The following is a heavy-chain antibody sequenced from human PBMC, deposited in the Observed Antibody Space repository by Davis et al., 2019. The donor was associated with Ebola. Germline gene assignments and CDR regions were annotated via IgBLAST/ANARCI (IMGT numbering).Heavy chain of an antibody. CDR1: GFTFSDYY. Sequence: PGGSLRLSCAASGFTFSDYYMSWIRQAPGKGLEWVSYISSSGSTIYYADSVKGRFTISRDNSKNTLYLQMNSLRAEDTAVYYCASCFGGDCYSVYWGQGTLVTVSS. V-gene: IGHV3-11*01. CDR3: ASCFGGDCYSVY. CDR2: ISSSGSTI. J-gene: IGHJ4*02. D-gene: IGHD2-21*02.